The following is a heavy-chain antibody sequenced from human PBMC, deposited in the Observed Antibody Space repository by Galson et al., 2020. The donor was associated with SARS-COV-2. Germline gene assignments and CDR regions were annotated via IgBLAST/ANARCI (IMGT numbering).Heavy chain of an antibody. D-gene: IGHD6-6*01. Sequence: SVTVSCKTSGFTFTSSAVQWVRQARGQRTAWIGWIAVGSGKTNYAHNFQERVTITRDMSTSTAYMALSSLRYEDTAVYYCAAFVARPVYWGQGTLVTVSS. CDR1: GFTFTSSA. J-gene: IGHJ4*02. CDR2: IAVGSGKT. V-gene: IGHV1-58*01. CDR3: AAFVARPVY.